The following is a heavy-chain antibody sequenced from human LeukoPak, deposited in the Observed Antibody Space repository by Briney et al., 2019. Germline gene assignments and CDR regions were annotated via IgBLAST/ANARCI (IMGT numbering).Heavy chain of an antibody. V-gene: IGHV1-8*01. D-gene: IGHD5-12*01. Sequence: ASVKVSCKAPENIFNRYDINWVRQATGQGLEWMGWMNPYTGNTGFAQKFQGRVSMTRDTSITTAYMELSSLRSEDTAVYYCARGAGVATIRNGMDVWGQGTTVTVSS. CDR3: ARGAGVATIRNGMDV. CDR1: ENIFNRYD. CDR2: MNPYTGNT. J-gene: IGHJ6*02.